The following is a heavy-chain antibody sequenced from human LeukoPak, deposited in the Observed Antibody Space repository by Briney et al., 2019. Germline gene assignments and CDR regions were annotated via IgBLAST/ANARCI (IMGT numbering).Heavy chain of an antibody. Sequence: ASVKVSCKASGYTFTGYYIHWVRQAPGQGLEWMGWINPNSGGTNSAVKFQGRVTMTRDTSISTAYMELSRLRFDDTAVYYCAGPFHCSGGSCYSDFDYWGQGTLVTVSS. V-gene: IGHV1-2*02. J-gene: IGHJ4*02. D-gene: IGHD2-15*01. CDR1: GYTFTGYY. CDR2: INPNSGGT. CDR3: AGPFHCSGGSCYSDFDY.